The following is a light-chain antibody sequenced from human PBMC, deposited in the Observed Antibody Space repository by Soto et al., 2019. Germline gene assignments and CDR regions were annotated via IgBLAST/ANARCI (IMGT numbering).Light chain of an antibody. CDR1: QSVRSW. CDR2: KAS. J-gene: IGKJ1*01. V-gene: IGKV1-5*03. Sequence: DIQMTQSPATLSASVGDRVTITCRASQSVRSWLAWYQQKPGTAPNLLIYKASRLESGVPSRFSGSGSETEFTLTISGLQPGDSATYYCQQYNSYSPTFGQGTKVDIK. CDR3: QQYNSYSPT.